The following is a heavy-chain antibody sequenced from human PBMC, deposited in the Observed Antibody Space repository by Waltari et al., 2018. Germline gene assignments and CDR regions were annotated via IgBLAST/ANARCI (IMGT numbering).Heavy chain of an antibody. D-gene: IGHD3-9*01. CDR1: GFTFNIYA. V-gene: IGHV3-23*04. CDR2: ISGSGGST. CDR3: ATSYYDILTGYSTPWY. J-gene: IGHJ4*02. Sequence: EVQLVESGGGLVQPGGSLRLSCAASGFTFNIYAMSWVRQAPGKGREWVSAISGSGGSTYYADSVKGRFTISRDNSKNTLYLQMNSLRAEDTAVYYCATSYYDILTGYSTPWYWGQGTLVTVSS.